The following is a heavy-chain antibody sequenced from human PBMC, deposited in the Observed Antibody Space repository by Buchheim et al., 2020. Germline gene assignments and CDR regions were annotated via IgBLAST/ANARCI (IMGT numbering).Heavy chain of an antibody. V-gene: IGHV3-21*01. J-gene: IGHJ5*02. CDR3: ARSDRTIFGVVPLIDP. D-gene: IGHD3-3*01. Sequence: EVQLVESGGGLVKPGGSLRLSCAASGFTFSSYSMNWVRQAPGKGLEWVSSISSSSSYIYYADSVKGRFTISRDNAKNSLYLQMNSLRAEDTAVYYCARSDRTIFGVVPLIDPWGQGTL. CDR2: ISSSSSYI. CDR1: GFTFSSYS.